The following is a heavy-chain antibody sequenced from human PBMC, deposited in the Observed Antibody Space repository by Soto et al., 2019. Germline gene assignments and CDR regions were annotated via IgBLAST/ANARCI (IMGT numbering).Heavy chain of an antibody. D-gene: IGHD3-16*02. CDR3: AKALGELSPESYDY. Sequence: QVQLVESGGGVVQPGRSLRLSCAASGFTFSDYAMHWVRQAPGKGLEWVAVISFDGSERYHADSVKGRFTISRDNSNNTLNMQMDSLRVDDTAVYYCAKALGELSPESYDYWGQGTLITVSS. CDR1: GFTFSDYA. CDR2: ISFDGSER. V-gene: IGHV3-30*18. J-gene: IGHJ4*02.